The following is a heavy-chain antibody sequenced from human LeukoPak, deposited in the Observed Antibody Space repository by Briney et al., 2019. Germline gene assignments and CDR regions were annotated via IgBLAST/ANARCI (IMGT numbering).Heavy chain of an antibody. D-gene: IGHD3-16*01. V-gene: IGHV3-48*04. Sequence: PGGSLRLSCAASGFTFSSSGMNWVRQAPGKGLEWVSYISSATSTIYYADSVKGRFTISRDNAKNSLYLQMNSLRAEDTAVYYCARDLMGPFMITFGGVKRGGIDYWGQGTLVTVSS. CDR3: ARDLMGPFMITFGGVKRGGIDY. CDR2: ISSATSTI. J-gene: IGHJ4*02. CDR1: GFTFSSSG.